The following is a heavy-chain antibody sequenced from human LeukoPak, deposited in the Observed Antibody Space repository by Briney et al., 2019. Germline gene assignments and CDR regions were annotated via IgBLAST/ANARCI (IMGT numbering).Heavy chain of an antibody. CDR2: ISSSGSTI. D-gene: IGHD6-19*01. V-gene: IGHV3-48*03. J-gene: IGHJ4*02. CDR3: AREGYSSGWYYFDY. Sequence: GGSLRLSCAASGSTFSSYEMNWVRQAPGKGLEWVSYISSSGSTIYYADSVKGRFTISRDNAKNSLYLQTNSLRAEDTAVYYCAREGYSSGWYYFDYWGQGTLVTVSS. CDR1: GSTFSSYE.